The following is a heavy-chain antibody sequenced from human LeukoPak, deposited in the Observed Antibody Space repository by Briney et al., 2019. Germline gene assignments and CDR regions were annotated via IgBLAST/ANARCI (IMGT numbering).Heavy chain of an antibody. CDR3: ASHLINYGAIQEYYSDY. CDR2: IYSSGST. V-gene: IGHV4-59*08. J-gene: IGHJ4*02. D-gene: IGHD4/OR15-4a*01. Sequence: SETLSLTCSVSGGSITSYYCSWIRQSPGKGLEWIGYIYSSGSTNYNPSLNSRVTISVDTSKNQCSLKLRSVTAADTAMYYCASHLINYGAIQEYYSDYWGQGTLVTVSS. CDR1: GGSITSYY.